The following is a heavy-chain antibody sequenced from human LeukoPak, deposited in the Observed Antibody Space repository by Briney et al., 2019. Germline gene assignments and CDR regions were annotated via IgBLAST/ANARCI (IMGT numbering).Heavy chain of an antibody. V-gene: IGHV1-2*02. CDR2: INPNSGGT. CDR1: GYTFTGYY. Sequence: ASVKVSCKASGYTFTGYYIYWVRQAPGQGLEWMGWINPNSGGTNYAQKFQGRVTMTRDTSISTAYMELSRLRSDDTAVYYCARTGTYDGSGSYYFDYWGQGTLVTVSS. D-gene: IGHD3-10*01. J-gene: IGHJ4*02. CDR3: ARTGTYDGSGSYYFDY.